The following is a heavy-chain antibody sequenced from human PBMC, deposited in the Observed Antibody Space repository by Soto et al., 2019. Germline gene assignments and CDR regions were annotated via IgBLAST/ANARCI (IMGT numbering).Heavy chain of an antibody. Sequence: PSETLSLTCAVYGGSFSGYYWSWIRQPPGKGLEWIGEINHSGSTNYNPSLKSRVTISVDTSKNQFSLKLSSVTAADTAVYYCATVRWEPAWGPAGDYYYYGMDVWGQGTTVTVPS. V-gene: IGHV4-34*01. J-gene: IGHJ6*02. CDR3: ATVRWEPAWGPAGDYYYYGMDV. CDR1: GGSFSGYY. CDR2: INHSGST. D-gene: IGHD1-26*01.